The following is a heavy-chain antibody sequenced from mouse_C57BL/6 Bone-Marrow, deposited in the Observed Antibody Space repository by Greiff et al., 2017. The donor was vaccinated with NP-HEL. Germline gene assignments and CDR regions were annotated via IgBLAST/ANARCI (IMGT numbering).Heavy chain of an antibody. CDR1: GYTFTSYW. CDR2: IDPSDSYT. V-gene: IGHV1-50*01. CDR3: ARSHYYGSSWFAY. J-gene: IGHJ3*01. D-gene: IGHD1-1*01. Sequence: QVQLQQPGAELVKPGASVKLSCKASGYTFTSYWMQWVKQRPGQGLVWIGEIDPSDSYTNYNQKFKGKATLTVDTSSSTAYMQLSSLTSEDSAVYYCARSHYYGSSWFAYWGQGTLVTVSA.